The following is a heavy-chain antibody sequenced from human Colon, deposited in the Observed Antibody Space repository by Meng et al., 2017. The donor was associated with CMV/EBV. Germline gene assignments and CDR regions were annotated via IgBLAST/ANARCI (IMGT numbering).Heavy chain of an antibody. Sequence: GESLKISCAASGFTFSSYSLNWVRQAPGKGLEWVSSISHSSDTYYADSVKGRFTISRDNAKNSLYLQLNSLRAEDTAVYYCASVGYGYWGQGTLVTVSS. J-gene: IGHJ4*02. CDR2: ISHSSDT. D-gene: IGHD6-13*01. CDR3: ASVGYGY. V-gene: IGHV3-21*01. CDR1: GFTFSSYS.